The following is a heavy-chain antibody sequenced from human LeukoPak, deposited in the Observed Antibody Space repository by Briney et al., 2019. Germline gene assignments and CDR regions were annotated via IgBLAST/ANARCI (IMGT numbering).Heavy chain of an antibody. J-gene: IGHJ5*02. CDR1: GFTVSSNY. V-gene: IGHV3-66*01. CDR3: ARDLVVAGLVP. Sequence: GGSLRLSCAASGFTVSSNYMHWVRQAPGKGLEWVSVIYSGGRTYYAESVKGRFTISRDSSTNTLFLQMNSLRAEDTAIYYCARDLVVAGLVPWGQGTLVLVSS. CDR2: IYSGGRT. D-gene: IGHD3-22*01.